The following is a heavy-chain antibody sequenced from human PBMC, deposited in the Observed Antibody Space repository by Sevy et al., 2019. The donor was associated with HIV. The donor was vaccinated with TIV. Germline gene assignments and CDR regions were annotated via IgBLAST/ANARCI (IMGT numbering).Heavy chain of an antibody. CDR3: ARRSSSASGDYTMDV. J-gene: IGHJ6*02. V-gene: IGHV1-69*13. CDR2: IIPIFGST. Sequence: ASVKVSCKASGGTFSTFGVSWVRQAPGQGLQWMGGIIPIFGSTNYAQLFQDRVTITANELTSTAYMELSSRRFEDTAVYYCARRSSSASGDYTMDVWGQGTTVTVSS. D-gene: IGHD6-6*01. CDR1: GGTFSTFG.